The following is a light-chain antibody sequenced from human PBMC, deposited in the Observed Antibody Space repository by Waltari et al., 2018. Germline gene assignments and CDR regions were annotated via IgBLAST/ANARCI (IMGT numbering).Light chain of an antibody. CDR3: SSYTSTSTLVV. Sequence: QSALTQPASVSGSPGQPITISCSGTTNDIGTYDYVSLYQHHPGKAPNLIIYDVSHRPSGVSSRFSGSKSGNTASLTVSGLQAEDEADYYCSSYTSTSTLVVFGGGTKLTVL. CDR1: TNDIGTYDY. J-gene: IGLJ2*01. CDR2: DVS. V-gene: IGLV2-14*03.